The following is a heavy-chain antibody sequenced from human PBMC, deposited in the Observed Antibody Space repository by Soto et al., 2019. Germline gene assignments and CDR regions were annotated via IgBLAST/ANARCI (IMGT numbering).Heavy chain of an antibody. D-gene: IGHD1-1*01. CDR3: ARAQPPVEASYYFKC. CDR2: TYYRSKWYF. V-gene: IGHV6-1*01. J-gene: IGHJ4*02. CDR1: GDSVSSNNAA. Sequence: SQTLSLTCAISGDSVSSNNAAWNWIRQSPSRGLEWLGRTYYRSKWYFEYEVSVESRITINPDTSKNQFSLHLNSVTPEDTAVYFCARAQPPVEASYYFKCWGQGSVGSVSS.